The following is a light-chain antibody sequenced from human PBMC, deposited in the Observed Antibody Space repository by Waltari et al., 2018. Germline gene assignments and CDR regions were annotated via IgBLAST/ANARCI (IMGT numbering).Light chain of an antibody. CDR1: QSVSSGY. J-gene: IGKJ1*01. V-gene: IGKV3-20*01. CDR3: QHYRSSPPP. CDR2: GAS. Sequence: EIVLTPSPGTLSLSPGDRATPSCRASQSVSSGYLAWYQQEPGQTPRLLIYGASNRAAGIPDRFSGGGSGTDFTLTISRLEPEDFAVYYCQHYRSSPPPFGQGTNVEIK.